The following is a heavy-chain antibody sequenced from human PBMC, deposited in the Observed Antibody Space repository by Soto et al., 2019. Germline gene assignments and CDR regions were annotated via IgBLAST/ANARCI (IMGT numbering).Heavy chain of an antibody. CDR2: IQSHGSIT. D-gene: IGHD1-1*01. J-gene: IGHJ4*02. CDR1: GFTFSSYW. CDR3: VRDLDHFDY. V-gene: IGHV3-74*03. Sequence: EVQLVESGGGLVQPGGSLRLSCADSGFTFSSYWMHCVRQVPGKGLMWVSRIQSHGSITTYADSVKGRFTISRDNAKNTLFLQMSSLRSEDTAVYYCVRDLDHFDYWGQGILVTVSS.